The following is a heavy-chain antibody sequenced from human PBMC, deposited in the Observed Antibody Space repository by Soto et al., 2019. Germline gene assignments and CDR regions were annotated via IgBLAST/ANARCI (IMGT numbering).Heavy chain of an antibody. J-gene: IGHJ4*02. CDR2: IIPILGIA. V-gene: IGHV1-69*02. Sequence: QVQLVQSGAEVKKPGSSVKVSCKASGGTFSSYTISWVRQAPGQGLEWMGRIIPILGIANYAQKFQGRVTITADKSTSTAYMELSSLRSEDTAVYYCARAPPQTPYSGYDSPFDYWGQGTLVTLSS. D-gene: IGHD5-12*01. CDR1: GGTFSSYT. CDR3: ARAPPQTPYSGYDSPFDY.